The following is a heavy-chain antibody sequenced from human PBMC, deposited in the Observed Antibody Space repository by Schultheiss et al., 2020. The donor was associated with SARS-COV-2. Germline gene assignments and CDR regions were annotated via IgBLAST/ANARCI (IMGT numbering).Heavy chain of an antibody. CDR1: GFTFSSYG. Sequence: GGSLRLSCADSGFTFSSYGMHWVRQAPGKGLEWVAVISYDGSNKYYADSVKGRFTISRDNSKNTLYLQMNSLRAEDTAVYYCAKDPGPYSSSVDYWGQGTLVTVSS. CDR2: ISYDGSNK. D-gene: IGHD6-6*01. V-gene: IGHV3-30*18. J-gene: IGHJ4*02. CDR3: AKDPGPYSSSVDY.